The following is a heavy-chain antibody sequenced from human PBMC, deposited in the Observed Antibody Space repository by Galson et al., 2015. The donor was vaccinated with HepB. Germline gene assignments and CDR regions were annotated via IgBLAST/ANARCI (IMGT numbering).Heavy chain of an antibody. CDR3: ARDPGGLSDFDS. Sequence: SLRLSCAASGFIFSTYNMNWVRQAPGKGLEWISYISNNDNNRYYADSVKGRFTISRDNAENSLFLQMDSLRAEDTAVYYCARDPGGLSDFDSWGQGTLVTVSS. CDR2: ISNNDNNR. V-gene: IGHV3-48*03. D-gene: IGHD2/OR15-2a*01. J-gene: IGHJ4*02. CDR1: GFIFSTYN.